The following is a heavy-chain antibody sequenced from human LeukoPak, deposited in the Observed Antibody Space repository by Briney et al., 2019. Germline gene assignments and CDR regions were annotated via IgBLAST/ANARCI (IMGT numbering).Heavy chain of an antibody. CDR2: IIPIFGTA. D-gene: IGHD2-15*01. Sequence: AASVTVSCKASGGTFSSYAISWVRQAPGQGLEWMGVIIPIFGTANYAQKFQGRGTITADESTSTAYMELSSLRSEDTAVYYCARGPLGYCSGGSCYQGYYYGMDVWGKGTTVTVSS. J-gene: IGHJ6*04. CDR3: ARGPLGYCSGGSCYQGYYYGMDV. V-gene: IGHV1-69*01. CDR1: GGTFSSYA.